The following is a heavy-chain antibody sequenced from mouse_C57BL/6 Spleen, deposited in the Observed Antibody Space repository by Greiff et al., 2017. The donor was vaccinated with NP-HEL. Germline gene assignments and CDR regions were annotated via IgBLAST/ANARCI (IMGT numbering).Heavy chain of an antibody. J-gene: IGHJ3*01. CDR2: IHPNSGST. CDR1: GYTFTSYW. CDR3: ARFDDGSSYWFAY. V-gene: IGHV1-64*01. D-gene: IGHD1-1*01. Sequence: QVQLQQPGAELVKPGASVKLSCKASGYTFTSYWMHWVTQRPGQGLEWIGMIHPNSGSTNYNEKFKSKATLTVDKSSSTAYMQLSSLTSEDSAVYYCARFDDGSSYWFAYWGQGTLVTVSA.